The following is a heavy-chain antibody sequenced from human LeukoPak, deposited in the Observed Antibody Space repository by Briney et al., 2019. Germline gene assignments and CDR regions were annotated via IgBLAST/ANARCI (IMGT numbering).Heavy chain of an antibody. V-gene: IGHV4-61*08. CDR3: ARQEGIIGTTDWFDP. CDR1: GGSISSDGYY. J-gene: IGHJ5*02. D-gene: IGHD1-7*01. Sequence: PSETLSLTCTVSGGSISSDGYYWNWIRQPPGKGLEWIGYISYSGTTKYNPSLDGRVTISADTSKNQFSLKLSSVTAADTAVYYCARQEGIIGTTDWFDPWGQGILVTVSS. CDR2: ISYSGTT.